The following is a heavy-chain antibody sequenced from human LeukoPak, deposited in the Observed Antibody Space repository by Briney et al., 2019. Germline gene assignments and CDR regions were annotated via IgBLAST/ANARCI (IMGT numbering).Heavy chain of an antibody. CDR1: GGSISSYY. V-gene: IGHV4-59*01. Sequence: PSETLSLTCTVSGGSISSYYWSWVRQPPGKGLEWIGYIYYSGSTNYNPSLKSRVTMSVDTSKNQFSLQLSSVTAADTAVYYCVRGGIVGSTARIPLFDYWGQGTLVTVS. J-gene: IGHJ4*02. CDR2: IYYSGST. D-gene: IGHD1-26*01. CDR3: VRGGIVGSTARIPLFDY.